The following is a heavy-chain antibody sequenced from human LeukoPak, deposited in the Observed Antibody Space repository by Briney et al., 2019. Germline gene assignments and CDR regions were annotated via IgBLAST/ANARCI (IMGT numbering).Heavy chain of an antibody. J-gene: IGHJ3*02. V-gene: IGHV4-34*01. Sequence: GSLRLSCAASGFTFSSYWMSWVRQAPGKGLEWIGEINHSGSTNYNPSLKSRVTISVDTSKNQFSLKLSSVTAADTAVYYCARDGSYDKDAFDIWGQGTMVTVSS. D-gene: IGHD3-16*01. CDR1: GFTFSSYW. CDR2: INHSGST. CDR3: ARDGSYDKDAFDI.